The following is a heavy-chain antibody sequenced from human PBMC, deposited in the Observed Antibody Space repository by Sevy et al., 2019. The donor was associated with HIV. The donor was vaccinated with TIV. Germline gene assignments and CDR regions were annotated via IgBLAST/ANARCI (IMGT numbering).Heavy chain of an antibody. Sequence: GGSLRLSCAASGFTFSSYGMHWVRQAPGKGLEWVAVIWYDGSNKYYADSVKGRFTISRDNSKNTLYLQMNSLRAEDTAVYYCARSRGIAAAPGPLDYWGQGTLVTVSS. D-gene: IGHD6-13*01. CDR1: GFTFSSYG. CDR2: IWYDGSNK. CDR3: ARSRGIAAAPGPLDY. V-gene: IGHV3-33*01. J-gene: IGHJ4*02.